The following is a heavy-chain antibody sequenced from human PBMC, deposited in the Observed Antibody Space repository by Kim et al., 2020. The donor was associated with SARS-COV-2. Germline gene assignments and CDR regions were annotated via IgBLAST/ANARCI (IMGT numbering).Heavy chain of an antibody. CDR1: GFTFSSYS. D-gene: IGHD6-13*01. Sequence: GGSLRLSCAASGFTFSSYSMNWVRQAPGKGLEWVSSISSSSSYIYYADSVKGRLTISRDNAKNSLYLQMNSLRAEDTAVYYCARDQGIAAAGTNDYYYGMDGLGQWSTVTVSS. V-gene: IGHV3-21*01. CDR3: ARDQGIAAAGTNDYYYGMDG. CDR2: ISSSSSYI. J-gene: IGHJ6*02.